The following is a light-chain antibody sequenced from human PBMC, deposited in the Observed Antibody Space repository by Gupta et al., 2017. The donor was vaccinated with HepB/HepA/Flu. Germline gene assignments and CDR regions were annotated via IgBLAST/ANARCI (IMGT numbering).Light chain of an antibody. CDR3: CSYADSYTYV. CDR1: SSDVGSHNS. CDR2: DVS. Sequence: QSALPQPASVSGSPGPSITISCTGTSSDVGSHNSVSWYQQHPGKAPKFLIYDVSNRPSGVSYRFSGSKSGNTASLTVSGLQAEDEAYYYCCSYADSYTYVFGTGTKVTVL. V-gene: IGLV2-14*03. J-gene: IGLJ1*01.